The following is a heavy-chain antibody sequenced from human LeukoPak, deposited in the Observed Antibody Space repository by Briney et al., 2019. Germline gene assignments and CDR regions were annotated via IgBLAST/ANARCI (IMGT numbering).Heavy chain of an antibody. CDR2: IQYDESDK. D-gene: IGHD6-13*01. J-gene: IGHJ4*02. CDR3: AKGAWAADGPMGNNFAS. V-gene: IGHV3-30*02. Sequence: GGSLRLSCAASGFTFSSYAMHWVRQAPGKGLEWVAFIQYDESDKYYADSVKGRFTISRDNSKNTLTLQMNSLKTEDTSIYFCAKGAWAADGPMGNNFASWGQGTLVTVSS. CDR1: GFTFSSYA.